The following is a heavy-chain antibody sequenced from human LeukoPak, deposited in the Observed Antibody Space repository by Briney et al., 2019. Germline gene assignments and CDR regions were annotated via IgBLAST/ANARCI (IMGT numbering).Heavy chain of an antibody. V-gene: IGHV4-59*01. CDR3: AGGVYGSGSYYNRWFDP. CDR2: IYYSGST. CDR1: GGSISSYY. Sequence: KPSETLSLTCPVSGGSISSYYWSWIRQPPGKGLEWIGYIYYSGSTNYNPSLKSRVTISVDTSKNQFSLKLSSVTAADTAVYYCAGGVYGSGSYYNRWFDPWGQGTLVTVSS. J-gene: IGHJ5*02. D-gene: IGHD3-10*01.